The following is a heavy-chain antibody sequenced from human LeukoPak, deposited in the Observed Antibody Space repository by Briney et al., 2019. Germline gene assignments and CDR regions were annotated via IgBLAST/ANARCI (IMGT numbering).Heavy chain of an antibody. CDR3: AKDLSGRKGPFDY. V-gene: IGHV3-23*01. Sequence: GGSLRLSCAASGFTFSSYAMSWVRQAPGKGLEWVSAISGSGGRTYYADSVKGWFTISRDNSKNTLFVQMNSLRAEDTAVYYCAKDLSGRKGPFDYWGQGTLVTVSS. D-gene: IGHD3-10*01. CDR2: ISGSGGRT. J-gene: IGHJ4*02. CDR1: GFTFSSYA.